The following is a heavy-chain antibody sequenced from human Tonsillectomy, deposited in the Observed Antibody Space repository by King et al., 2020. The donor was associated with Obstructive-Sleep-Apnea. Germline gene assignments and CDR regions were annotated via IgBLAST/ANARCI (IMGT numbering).Heavy chain of an antibody. CDR1: GFTFSSYG. Sequence: QLVQSGGGVVQPGRSLRLSCAASGFTFSSYGMHWVRQAPGKGLEWVAVIWYDGSNIYYVDSVKGRFIISRDNSKNTLYLQMNGLRAEDTAVYYCASGIYSSGWHLDYWGQGTLVTVSS. V-gene: IGHV3-33*01. CDR2: IWYDGSNI. CDR3: ASGIYSSGWHLDY. D-gene: IGHD6-19*01. J-gene: IGHJ4*02.